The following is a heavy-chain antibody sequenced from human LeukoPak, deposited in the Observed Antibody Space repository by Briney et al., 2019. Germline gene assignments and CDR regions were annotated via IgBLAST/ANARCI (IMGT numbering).Heavy chain of an antibody. CDR1: GFTFSSYW. V-gene: IGHV3-7*02. CDR3: ATNLNYDREFDY. D-gene: IGHD3-22*01. Sequence: PGGSPRLSCAASGFTFSSYWMSWVRQAPGKGLEWVANIKQDGSEKYYVDSVKGRFTISRDNAKNSLYLQMNSLRAEDTAVYYCATNLNYDREFDYWGQGTLVTVSS. J-gene: IGHJ4*02. CDR2: IKQDGSEK.